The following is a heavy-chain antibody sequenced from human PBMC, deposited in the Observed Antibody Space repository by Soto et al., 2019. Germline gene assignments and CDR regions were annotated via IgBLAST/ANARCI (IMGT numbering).Heavy chain of an antibody. V-gene: IGHV1-69*13. CDR3: ARASRSYYDILSSYANPPDFDY. D-gene: IGHD3-9*01. CDR2: IIPIFGTA. Sequence: SVKVSCKASGGTFSSYAISWVRQAPGQGLEWMGGIIPIFGTANYAQKFQGRVTITADESTSTAYMELSSLRSEDTAVYYCARASRSYYDILSSYANPPDFDYWGQGTLVTVSS. J-gene: IGHJ4*02. CDR1: GGTFSSYA.